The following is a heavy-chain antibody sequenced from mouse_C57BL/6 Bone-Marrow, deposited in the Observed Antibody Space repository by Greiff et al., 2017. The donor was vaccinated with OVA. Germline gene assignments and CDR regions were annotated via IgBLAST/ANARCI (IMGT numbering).Heavy chain of an antibody. V-gene: IGHV1-81*01. CDR3: ARRGDYWD. Sequence: QVTLKESGAELARPGASVKLSCKASGYTFTSYGISWVKQRTGQGLEWIGEIYPRSGNTYYNEKFKGKATLTADKSSSTAYMELRSLTSEDSAVYFCARRGDYWDWGQGTLVTVSA. J-gene: IGHJ3*01. D-gene: IGHD1-1*01. CDR2: IYPRSGNT. CDR1: GYTFTSYG.